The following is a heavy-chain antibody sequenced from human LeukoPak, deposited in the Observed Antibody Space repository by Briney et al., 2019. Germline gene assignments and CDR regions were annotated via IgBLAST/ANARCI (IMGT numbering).Heavy chain of an antibody. CDR2: IYYSGST. D-gene: IGHD2-15*01. J-gene: IGHJ6*03. V-gene: IGHV4-59*01. CDR3: ARGRRCGGSRCYFSYYMDV. CDR1: GGSISSYY. Sequence: PSETLSLTCTVSGGSISSYYWSWVRQPPGKGLEWIGYIYYSGSTNYNPSLKSRVTISVDTSKNQFSLKLSSVTAADTAVYYCARGRRCGGSRCYFSYYMDVWGKGTTVTVSS.